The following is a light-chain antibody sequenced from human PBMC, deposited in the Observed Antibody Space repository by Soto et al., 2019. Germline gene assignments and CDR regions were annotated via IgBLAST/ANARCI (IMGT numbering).Light chain of an antibody. V-gene: IGKV1-33*01. Sequence: DIQMTQSPSSLSVAVGARVTITCQASQDITLYLNWYQHKAGKAPNLLIHVVSSLEPGVPARFSGRRPGTIFTLGSINLQPEAVATDYCQQYDSRPYTFGQATKVEI. CDR1: QDITLY. CDR3: QQYDSRPYT. J-gene: IGKJ2*01. CDR2: VVS.